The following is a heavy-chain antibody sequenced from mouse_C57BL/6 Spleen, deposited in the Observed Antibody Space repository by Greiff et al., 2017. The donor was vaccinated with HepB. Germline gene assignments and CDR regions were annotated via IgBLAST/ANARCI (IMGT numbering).Heavy chain of an antibody. D-gene: IGHD2-4*01. CDR3: ARTRLYDYPYWYFDV. J-gene: IGHJ1*03. V-gene: IGHV1-18*01. Sequence: EVQLQQSGPELVKPGASVKIPCKASGYTFTDYNMDWVKQSHGKSLEWIGDINPNNGGTIYNQKFKGKATLTVDKSSSTAYMELRSLTSEDTAVYYCARTRLYDYPYWYFDVWGTGTTVTVSS. CDR2: INPNNGGT. CDR1: GYTFTDYN.